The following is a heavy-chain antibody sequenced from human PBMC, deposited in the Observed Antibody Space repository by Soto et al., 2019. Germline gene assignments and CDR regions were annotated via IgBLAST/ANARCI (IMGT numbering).Heavy chain of an antibody. V-gene: IGHV1-18*01. CDR3: ARGRYGDY. D-gene: IGHD1-1*01. CDR2: ISAHNGNT. Sequence: QVHLVQSGAEVKKPGASVKVSCKGSGYDFTTYGITWVRQAPGQGLEWMAWISAHNGNTDYAQKLQGRVTVTRDTSTGTAYMELRSLRSDDTAMYYCARGRYGDYWRQGALVTVSS. CDR1: GYDFTTYG. J-gene: IGHJ4*02.